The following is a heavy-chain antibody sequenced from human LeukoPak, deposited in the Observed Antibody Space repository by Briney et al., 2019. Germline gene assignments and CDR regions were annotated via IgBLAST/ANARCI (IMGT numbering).Heavy chain of an antibody. V-gene: IGHV3-30*04. Sequence: GGSLRLSCAASGFTFSDYAMHWVRQAPGKGLEWVALISYDAMNTYYADSVKGRFTISRDSFENTLSLQMNSLRAEDTAVYYCAKDDSSLGMDVWGQGTTVTVSS. CDR3: AKDDSSLGMDV. J-gene: IGHJ6*02. CDR1: GFTFSDYA. CDR2: ISYDAMNT. D-gene: IGHD1-26*01.